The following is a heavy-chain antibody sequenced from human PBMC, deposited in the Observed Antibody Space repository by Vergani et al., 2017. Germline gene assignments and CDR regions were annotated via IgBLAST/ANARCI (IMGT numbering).Heavy chain of an antibody. CDR3: ARSGYCAHGVCYMTYYYYMDV. Sequence: QVQLVESGGGVVQPGTSLRLSCVVSGFALNRHAMYWVRQAPGKGLEWVAFIWYDGSKEYYADSVKGRFTISRDNSKNTLYLQMNNLRAADTAVYYCARSGYCAHGVCYMTYYYYMDVWGKGTAGTVSS. D-gene: IGHD2-8*01. CDR2: IWYDGSKE. V-gene: IGHV3-33*08. CDR1: GFALNRHA. J-gene: IGHJ6*03.